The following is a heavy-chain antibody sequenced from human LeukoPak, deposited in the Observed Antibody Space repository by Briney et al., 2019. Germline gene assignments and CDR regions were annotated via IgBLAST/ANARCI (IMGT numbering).Heavy chain of an antibody. CDR3: ARGPPMYSYGSSDYHYDYFNY. CDR1: GYTFKNYG. Sequence: GGTLRLSCAASGYTFKNYGMSWVRQAPGKGLEWVANIKQDGSEKYYVDSVKGRFTISRDNAKNSLYLQMNNLRAEDTALYYCARGPPMYSYGSSDYHYDYFNYWGQGTLVTVSS. D-gene: IGHD3-22*01. V-gene: IGHV3-7*01. J-gene: IGHJ4*02. CDR2: IKQDGSEK.